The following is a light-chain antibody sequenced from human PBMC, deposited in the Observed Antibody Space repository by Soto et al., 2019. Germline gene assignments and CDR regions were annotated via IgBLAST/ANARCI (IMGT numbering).Light chain of an antibody. CDR3: SSYVVGNNYV. CDR1: SSDVGAYNY. CDR2: EVS. Sequence: QSALTQPPSASGSPLQTVTISCTGTSSDVGAYNYVSWYQQHPGKAPKLIIYEVSKWPSGVPNRFSGSKSGNTASLTVSGLQAEDEADYYCSSYVVGNNYVFGTGTKV. V-gene: IGLV2-8*01. J-gene: IGLJ1*01.